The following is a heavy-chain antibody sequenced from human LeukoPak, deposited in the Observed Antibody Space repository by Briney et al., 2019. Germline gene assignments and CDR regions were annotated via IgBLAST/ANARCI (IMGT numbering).Heavy chain of an antibody. CDR1: GVSISSYY. J-gene: IGHJ4*02. CDR2: IYYSGST. D-gene: IGHD2-2*01. Sequence: SETLSLTCTVSGVSISSYYWSWIRQPPGKGLEWIGYIYYSGSTNYNPSLKSRVTISVDTSKNQFSLKLSSVTAADTAVYYCARIPLRTTRPYYFDYWGQGTLVTVSS. V-gene: IGHV4-59*01. CDR3: ARIPLRTTRPYYFDY.